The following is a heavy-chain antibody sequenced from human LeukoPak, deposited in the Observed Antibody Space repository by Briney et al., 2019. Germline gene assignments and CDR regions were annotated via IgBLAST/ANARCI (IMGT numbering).Heavy chain of an antibody. Sequence: MSGGSLRLSCAASGFTFRDYFMSWIRQAPGKGLEWVAYTNTAGNTIYYADSMKGRFTISRDNAKNSLYLQMNTLRAEDTAVYYCASATYDSSAVDAFDIWGQGTMVTVSP. V-gene: IGHV3-11*01. CDR1: GFTFRDYF. D-gene: IGHD3-22*01. CDR2: TNTAGNTI. CDR3: ASATYDSSAVDAFDI. J-gene: IGHJ3*02.